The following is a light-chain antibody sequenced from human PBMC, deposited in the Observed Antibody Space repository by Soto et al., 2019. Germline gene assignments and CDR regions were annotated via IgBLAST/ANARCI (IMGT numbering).Light chain of an antibody. Sequence: EIVMTQSPATLSVSPGERATLSCRASQSIRTNLAWYQQKPGQAPRLLIFGASTRATGLPARFSGSGSGTEFTLTISSLQSEDFAVYYCQQYNNWPRTFGQGTKVDI. CDR1: QSIRTN. CDR2: GAS. CDR3: QQYNNWPRT. J-gene: IGKJ1*01. V-gene: IGKV3-15*01.